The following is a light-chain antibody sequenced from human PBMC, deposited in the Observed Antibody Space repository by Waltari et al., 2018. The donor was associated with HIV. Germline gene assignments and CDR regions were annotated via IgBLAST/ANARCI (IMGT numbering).Light chain of an antibody. J-gene: IGLJ3*02. CDR1: SNDVGGYNS. CDR3: ESYTSTSVWV. Sequence: QSALTQPASVSGSPGQSTTISCTGSSNDVGGYNSVSWYQQHPGKAPRLMIYDVSTRPSGVSDRFSGSKSGDTASLTISGLQPEDEADYYCESYTSTSVWVFGGGTRLTVL. V-gene: IGLV2-14*03. CDR2: DVS.